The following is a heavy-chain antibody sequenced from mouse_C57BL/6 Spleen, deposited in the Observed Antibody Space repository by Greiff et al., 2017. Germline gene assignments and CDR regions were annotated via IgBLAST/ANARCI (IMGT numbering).Heavy chain of an antibody. CDR3: ARYSNYAMDY. V-gene: IGHV1-82*01. CDR2: IYPGDGDT. J-gene: IGHJ4*01. CDR1: GYAFSSSW. Sequence: VQLQESGPELVKPGASVKISCKASGYAFSSSWMNWVKQRPGKGLEWIGRIYPGDGDTNYNGKFKGKATLTADKSSRTAYMQLSSLTSEDSAVYFCARYSNYAMDYWGQGTSVTVSS. D-gene: IGHD2-5*01.